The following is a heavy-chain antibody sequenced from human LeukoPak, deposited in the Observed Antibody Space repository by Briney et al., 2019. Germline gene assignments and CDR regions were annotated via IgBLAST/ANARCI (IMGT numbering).Heavy chain of an antibody. J-gene: IGHJ6*03. CDR2: IKQDGSEK. Sequence: GGSLRLSCAASGFTFSSYEMNWVRQAPGKGLEWVANIKQDGSEKYYVDSVKGRFTISRDNAKNSLYLQMNSLRAEDTAVYYCARDRDSTYYYYYMDVWGKGTTVTISS. D-gene: IGHD2/OR15-2a*01. CDR3: ARDRDSTYYYYYMDV. CDR1: GFTFSSYE. V-gene: IGHV3-7*03.